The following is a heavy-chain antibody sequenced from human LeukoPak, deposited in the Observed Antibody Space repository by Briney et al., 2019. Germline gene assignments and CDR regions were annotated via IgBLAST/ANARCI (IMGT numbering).Heavy chain of an antibody. CDR3: ARALGTRHFDY. Sequence: SETLSLTCTVSGYSISSGYYWGWIRQPPGKGLEWIGSIYHSGSTYYNPSLKSRVTISVDTSKNQFSLKLSSVTAADTAVYYCARALGTRHFDYWGQGTLVTVSS. J-gene: IGHJ4*02. CDR1: GYSISSGYY. D-gene: IGHD7-27*01. V-gene: IGHV4-38-2*02. CDR2: IYHSGST.